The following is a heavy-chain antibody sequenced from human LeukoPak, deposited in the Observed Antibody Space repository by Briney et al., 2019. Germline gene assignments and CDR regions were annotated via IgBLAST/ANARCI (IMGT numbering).Heavy chain of an antibody. D-gene: IGHD3-22*01. Sequence: GGSLRLSCAASGFTFDDYAMHWVRQAPGKGLEWVSGISWNSGSIGYADSVKGRFTISRDNAKNSLYLQMNSLRAEDTAVYYCARLDSSGYYPYYYYGMDVWGQGTTVTVSS. CDR2: ISWNSGSI. CDR3: ARLDSSGYYPYYYYGMDV. J-gene: IGHJ6*02. CDR1: GFTFDDYA. V-gene: IGHV3-9*01.